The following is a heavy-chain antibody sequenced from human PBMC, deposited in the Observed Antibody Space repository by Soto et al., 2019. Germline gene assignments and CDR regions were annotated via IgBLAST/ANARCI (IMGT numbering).Heavy chain of an antibody. J-gene: IGHJ5*02. Sequence: SETLSLTCTVSGGSISSSSYYWGWIRQPPGKGLEWIGSIYYSGSTYYNPSLKSRVTISVDTSKNQFSLKLSSVTAADTAVYYCASTRGGYCSGGSCLNWFDPWGQGTLVTVSS. V-gene: IGHV4-39*01. CDR1: GGSISSSSYY. CDR2: IYYSGST. CDR3: ASTRGGYCSGGSCLNWFDP. D-gene: IGHD2-15*01.